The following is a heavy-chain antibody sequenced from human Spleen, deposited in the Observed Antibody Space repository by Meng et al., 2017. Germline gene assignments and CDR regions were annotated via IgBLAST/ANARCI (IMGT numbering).Heavy chain of an antibody. CDR3: SNFDY. V-gene: IGHV4-61*01. CDR2: IYYSGST. CDR1: GGAITISSYY. J-gene: IGHJ4*02. Sequence: QLQRQESGPGLVKPSGTLSLSCPVSGGAITISSYYWSWIRQPPGKGLEWIGYIYYSGSTNYNPSLKSRVTISVDTSKNQFSLKLSSLTAADTAVYYCSNFDYWGQGTLVTVSS.